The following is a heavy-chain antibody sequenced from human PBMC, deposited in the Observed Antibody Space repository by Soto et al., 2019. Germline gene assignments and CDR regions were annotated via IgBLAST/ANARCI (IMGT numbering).Heavy chain of an antibody. CDR2: ISHNGST. V-gene: IGHV4-4*02. CDR3: ATRHFWSGPWTHTRLDY. Sequence: PSETLSLTCVVSGDSINSSHWWSRVRQPPGKGLEWIGQISHNGSTNYNPSLTSRVTISVDKSKNHFSLKLTSVTAADTAVYYCATRHFWSGPWTHTRLDYWGQGTLVTVSS. D-gene: IGHD3-3*02. J-gene: IGHJ4*02. CDR1: GDSINSSHW.